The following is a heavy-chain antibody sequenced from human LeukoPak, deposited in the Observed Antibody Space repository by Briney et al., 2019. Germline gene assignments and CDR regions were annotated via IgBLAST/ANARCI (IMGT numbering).Heavy chain of an antibody. V-gene: IGHV4-39*07. J-gene: IGHJ4*02. Sequence: SETLSLTCTVSGGSISSSSYYWGWIRQPPGKGLEWIGSIYYSGSTYYNPSLKSRVTISVDTSKNQFSLKLSSVTAADTAVHYCARDQGALRYFDWLSQLYYFDYWGQGTLVTASS. CDR3: ARDQGALRYFDWLSQLYYFDY. CDR1: GGSISSSSYY. CDR2: IYYSGST. D-gene: IGHD3-9*01.